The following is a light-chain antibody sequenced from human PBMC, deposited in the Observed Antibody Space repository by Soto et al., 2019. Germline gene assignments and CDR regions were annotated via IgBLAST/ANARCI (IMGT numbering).Light chain of an antibody. CDR3: QQANSLPYT. V-gene: IGKV1-12*01. Sequence: DIQMTQSPSSVSASVGDRVTITCRASQGISSWLAWYQQKPGTAPRLLIDGTSTLQSGVPSRFSGSASGADFTLTISSLQPEDFATYFCQQANSLPYTFGQGTKLEIK. CDR1: QGISSW. CDR2: GTS. J-gene: IGKJ2*01.